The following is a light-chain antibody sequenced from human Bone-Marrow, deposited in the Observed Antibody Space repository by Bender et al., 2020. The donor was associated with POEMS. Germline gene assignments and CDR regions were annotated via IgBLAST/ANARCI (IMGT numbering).Light chain of an antibody. V-gene: IGLV2-14*03. J-gene: IGLJ1*01. CDR2: DVS. Sequence: QSALTQPASVSGSPGQSITISCTGTSSDIGFYNFVSWYQHHPGKAPQLMIYDVSNRPSGVSNRFSGSKSGNTASLTISGLQAEDEADYYCSSYTSSSTLVFGTGTKVTVL. CDR1: SSDIGFYNF. CDR3: SSYTSSSTLV.